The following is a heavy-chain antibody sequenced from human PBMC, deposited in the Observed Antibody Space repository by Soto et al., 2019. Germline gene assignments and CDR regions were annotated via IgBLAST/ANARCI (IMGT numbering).Heavy chain of an antibody. J-gene: IGHJ3*02. CDR2: IYYSGST. Sequence: SETLSLTCTVSGGSISSPNFYWSWIRQHPGKGLEWIGYIYYSGSTNYSPSLKSRVTISVDTSKNQFSLKLSSVTAADTAVYYCARVWGGAFDIWGQGTMVT. D-gene: IGHD3-10*01. CDR3: ARVWGGAFDI. CDR1: GGSISSPNFY. V-gene: IGHV4-61*01.